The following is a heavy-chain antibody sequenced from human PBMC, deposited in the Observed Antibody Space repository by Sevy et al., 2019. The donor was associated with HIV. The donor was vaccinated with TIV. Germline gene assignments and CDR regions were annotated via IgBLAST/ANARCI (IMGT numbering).Heavy chain of an antibody. D-gene: IGHD1-26*01. CDR2: IWYDGSNK. J-gene: IGHJ3*02. Sequence: GGSLRLSCAASGFTFSSYGMHWVRQAPGKGLEWVAVIWYDGSNKYYADSVKGRFTISRDNSKNTLYLQMNSLRAEDTAVYYCACGATRGGGAFDIWGQGTMVTVSS. CDR1: GFTFSSYG. V-gene: IGHV3-33*08. CDR3: ACGATRGGGAFDI.